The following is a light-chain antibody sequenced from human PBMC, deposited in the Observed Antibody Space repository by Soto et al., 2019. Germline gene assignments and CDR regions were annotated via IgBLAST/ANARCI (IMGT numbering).Light chain of an antibody. Sequence: SYELPQPPSVSVSPGQTASITCSGDKLGYKYACWYQQKPGQSPVLVIYQGSKRPSGIPERFSGSNSGNTATLTISGTQAMDEADYYCQAWDSSTDYVFGTGTKVTVL. CDR3: QAWDSSTDYV. CDR1: KLGYKY. CDR2: QGS. V-gene: IGLV3-1*01. J-gene: IGLJ1*01.